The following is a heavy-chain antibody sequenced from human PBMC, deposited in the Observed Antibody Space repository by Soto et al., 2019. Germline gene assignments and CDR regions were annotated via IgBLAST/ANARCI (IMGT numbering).Heavy chain of an antibody. D-gene: IGHD2-21*02. CDR1: GFTFSNFG. J-gene: IGHJ4*02. Sequence: GGSLRLSCVASGFTFSNFGLNWVRQAPGRGLEWVSSISSSDKYIYYADSVKGRFTISRDNAKNSLSLQMNSLRADDTAVYYCARVFCRGDCYSPLDYWGQGTLVTVSS. CDR3: ARVFCRGDCYSPLDY. CDR2: ISSSDKYI. V-gene: IGHV3-21*01.